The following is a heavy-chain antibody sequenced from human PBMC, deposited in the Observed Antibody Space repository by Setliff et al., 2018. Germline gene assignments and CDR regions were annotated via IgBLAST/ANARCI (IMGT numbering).Heavy chain of an antibody. D-gene: IGHD3-10*01. V-gene: IGHV4-59*01. CDR2: IYYSGST. CDR3: AKGRGEMDS. CDR1: GDSMSFSY. Sequence: SETLSLTCSVSGDSMSFSYWSWIRQPPGKGLVWIGYIYYSGSTDSHPSLKSRVSISIDTSKNQFSLNVRSVTAADTAIYYCAKGRGEMDSWGQGILVTVSS. J-gene: IGHJ4*02.